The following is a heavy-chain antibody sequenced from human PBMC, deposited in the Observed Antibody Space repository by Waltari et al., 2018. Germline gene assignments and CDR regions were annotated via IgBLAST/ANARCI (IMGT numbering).Heavy chain of an antibody. CDR3: ARDHGYDSSGYRDAAHDY. D-gene: IGHD3-22*01. J-gene: IGHJ4*02. CDR1: GFTFSSYW. CDR2: IKQDGSEK. Sequence: EVQLVESGGGLVQPGGSLRLSCAASGFTFSSYWMSWVRQAPGKGLEWVANIKQDGSEKYYVDSVKGRFTISRDNAKNSLYLQMNSLRAEDTAVYYCARDHGYDSSGYRDAAHDYWGQGTLVTVSS. V-gene: IGHV3-7*01.